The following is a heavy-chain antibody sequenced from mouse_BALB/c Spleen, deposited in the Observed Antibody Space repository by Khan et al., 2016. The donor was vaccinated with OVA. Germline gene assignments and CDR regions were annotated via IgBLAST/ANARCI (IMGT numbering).Heavy chain of an antibody. V-gene: IGHV1-77*01. CDR2: IYPGSTYT. CDR1: GYTFTDFL. CDR3: ARAGYGRFAF. Sequence: QVQLKQSGPELVKPGASVKMSCKASGYTFTDFLISWVKQRTGQGLEWIGEIYPGSTYTYYNEKFKGKATLTSDKSSNTVYMQLSSLTSEVSAVYFCARAGYGRFAFWGQGTLVTVSA. D-gene: IGHD3-2*02. J-gene: IGHJ3*01.